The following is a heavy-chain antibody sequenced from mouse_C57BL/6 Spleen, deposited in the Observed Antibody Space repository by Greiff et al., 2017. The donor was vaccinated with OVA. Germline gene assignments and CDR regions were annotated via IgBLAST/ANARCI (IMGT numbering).Heavy chain of an antibody. V-gene: IGHV5-17*01. CDR1: GFTFSDYG. CDR2: ISSGSSTI. D-gene: IGHD3-2*02. J-gene: IGHJ4*01. CDR3: ERQSLRQLRGAMDY. Sequence: EVHLVESGGGLVKPGGSLKLSCAASGFTFSDYGMHWVRQAPEKGLEWVAYISSGSSTIYYADTVKGRFTISRDNAKNTLFLQMTSLRSEDTAMYDCERQSLRQLRGAMDYWGQGTSVTVSS.